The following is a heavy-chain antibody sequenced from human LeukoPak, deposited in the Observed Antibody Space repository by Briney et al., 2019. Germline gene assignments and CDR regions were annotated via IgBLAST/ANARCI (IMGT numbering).Heavy chain of an antibody. CDR3: ARGSAYSH. D-gene: IGHD3-22*01. V-gene: IGHV3-66*02. J-gene: IGHJ4*02. CDR1: GFTVSSNY. Sequence: GGSLRLSCAASGFTVSSNYMSWVRQAPGKGLEWVSVIYSGGSIYYSDSVKGRFTISRDNSKNMLYLQMSSLRPEDTAVYYCARGSAYSHWGQGTLATVSS. CDR2: IYSGGSI.